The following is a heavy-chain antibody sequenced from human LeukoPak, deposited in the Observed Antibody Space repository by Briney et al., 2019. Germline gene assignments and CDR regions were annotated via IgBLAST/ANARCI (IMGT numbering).Heavy chain of an antibody. J-gene: IGHJ4*02. CDR2: ISSSSTYT. V-gene: IGHV3-11*03. D-gene: IGHD5-24*01. Sequence: PGGSLRLSCVASGFTFSDYYMSWIRQAPGKGLEWVSYISSSSTYTKYADSVKGRLTISRDNAKNSLYLQMNSLRAEDTAVYYCAEGGGYNPFDYWGQGALLADSS. CDR1: GFTFSDYY. CDR3: AEGGGYNPFDY.